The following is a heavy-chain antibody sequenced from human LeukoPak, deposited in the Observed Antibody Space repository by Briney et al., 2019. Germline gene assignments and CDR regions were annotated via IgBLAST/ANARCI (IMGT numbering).Heavy chain of an antibody. V-gene: IGHV3-7*03. D-gene: IGHD5-24*01. J-gene: IGHJ4*02. CDR3: AKEGRSLQTY. CDR1: GFMFSSNW. CDR2: IKEDGTET. Sequence: GGSLRLSCAASGFMFSSNWMSWVRLAPGKELEWVANIKEDGTETYYVDSVKGRFTISRDNAKNSLYLQMNSLRVEDTAVYYCAKEGRSLQTYWGQGTLVTVSS.